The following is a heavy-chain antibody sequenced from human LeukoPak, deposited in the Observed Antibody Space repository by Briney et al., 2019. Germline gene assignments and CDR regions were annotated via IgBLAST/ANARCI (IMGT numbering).Heavy chain of an antibody. J-gene: IGHJ5*02. CDR1: GFTFSDYA. Sequence: GRSLRLSCAASGFTFSDYAMHWVRQAPGQRLEWMGWINAGNGNTKYSQKFQGRVTITRDTSASTAYMELSSLRSEDTAVYYCARGWPLPNWFDPWGQGTLVTVSS. CDR3: ARGWPLPNWFDP. D-gene: IGHD2-15*01. CDR2: INAGNGNT. V-gene: IGHV1-3*01.